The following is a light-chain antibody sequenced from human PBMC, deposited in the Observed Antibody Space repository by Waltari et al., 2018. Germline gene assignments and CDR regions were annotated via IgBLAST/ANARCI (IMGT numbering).Light chain of an antibody. J-gene: IGLJ2*01. CDR2: DNK. Sequence: QSVLTQPPSVSAAPGQKVAIPCSGTSPHIGNNYVSWYQQRPGTAPKLLIYDNKKRPSGIPDRFSGSKSGTSATLGITGLQTGDEADYYCGTWDSSLSAVVFGGGTKLTVL. CDR3: GTWDSSLSAVV. CDR1: SPHIGNNY. V-gene: IGLV1-51*01.